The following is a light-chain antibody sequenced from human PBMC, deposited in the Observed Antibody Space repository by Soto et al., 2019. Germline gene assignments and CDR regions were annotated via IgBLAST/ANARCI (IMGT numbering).Light chain of an antibody. CDR1: SSNIGSNY. Sequence: QSVLTQPPSASGTPGQRVTISCSGSSSNIGSNYVYWYHQLPGTAPKLLIYDNSERPSGVPDRFSGSKSGISASLAITGLQAEDEADYYCQSYDSGLGGYVIFGGGTQLTVL. V-gene: IGLV1-47*02. CDR2: DNS. J-gene: IGLJ7*01. CDR3: QSYDSGLGGYVI.